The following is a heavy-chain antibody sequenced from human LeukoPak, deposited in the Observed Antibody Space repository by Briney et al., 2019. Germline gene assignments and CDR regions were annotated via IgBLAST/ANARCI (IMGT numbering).Heavy chain of an antibody. Sequence: GGSLRLSCVASGFTFDDYAMHWVRQAPGRGLEWVSLSSGDGGRIYYADSVKGRFTISRDNSKNSLYLQMSSLTTEDTALYYCARTASIQHTAMVTQYYYGMDVWGQGTTVTVSS. J-gene: IGHJ6*02. CDR1: GFTFDDYA. CDR2: SSGDGGRI. CDR3: ARTASIQHTAMVTQYYYGMDV. D-gene: IGHD5-18*01. V-gene: IGHV3-43*02.